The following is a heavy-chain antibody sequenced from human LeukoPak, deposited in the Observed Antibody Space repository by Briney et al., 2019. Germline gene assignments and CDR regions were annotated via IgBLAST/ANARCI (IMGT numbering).Heavy chain of an antibody. D-gene: IGHD2-2*01. CDR2: IYSGGST. CDR3: ARVGRYCSSTSCEENWFDP. Sequence: PGGSLRLSCAASGFTVSSNYMRWVRQAPGKGLEWVSVIYSGGSTYYADSVKGRFTISRDNSKNTLYLQMNSLRAEDTAVYYCARVGRYCSSTSCEENWFDPWGQGTLVTVSS. J-gene: IGHJ5*02. CDR1: GFTVSSNY. V-gene: IGHV3-66*02.